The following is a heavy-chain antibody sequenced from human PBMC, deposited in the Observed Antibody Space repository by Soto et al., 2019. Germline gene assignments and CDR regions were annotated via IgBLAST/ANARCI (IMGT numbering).Heavy chain of an antibody. Sequence: RSLTCSVSTYSISSGFFWGWIRQPPGKGLEWIGSIFHTGDTYYNPSLKSRITMSVDTSRNQFSLKLTSLTAADTAVYYCARDTNSLDPWGQGTLVTVS. CDR3: ARDTNSLDP. J-gene: IGHJ5*02. D-gene: IGHD3-16*01. CDR1: TYSISSGFF. V-gene: IGHV4-38-2*02. CDR2: IFHTGDT.